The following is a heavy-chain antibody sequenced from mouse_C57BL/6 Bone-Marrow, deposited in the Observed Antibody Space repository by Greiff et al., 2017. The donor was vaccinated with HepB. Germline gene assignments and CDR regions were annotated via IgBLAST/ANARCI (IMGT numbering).Heavy chain of an antibody. D-gene: IGHD4-1*01. CDR3: ARSNWAWFAY. J-gene: IGHJ3*01. CDR1: GYTFTDYN. CDR2: INPNNGGT. V-gene: IGHV1-18*01. Sequence: EVKLMESGPELVKPGASVKIPCKASGYTFTDYNMDWVKQSHGKSLEWIGDINPNNGGTIYNQKFKGKATLTVDKSSSTAYMELRSLTSEDTAVYYCARSNWAWFAYWGQGTLVTVSA.